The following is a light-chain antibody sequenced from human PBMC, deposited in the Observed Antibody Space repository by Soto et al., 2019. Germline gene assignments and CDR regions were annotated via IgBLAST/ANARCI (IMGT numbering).Light chain of an antibody. J-gene: IGLJ7*01. CDR3: SSYTSSNIPV. CDR1: SSDVGGYNY. CDR2: DVT. Sequence: QSALTQPASVSGSPGQSITISCTGTSSDVGGYNYDSWYQHHPGKAPKLMIYDVTNRPSGVSNRFSGSKSGNTASLTISGLQAEDEADYYCSSYTSSNIPVFGGGTQLTVL. V-gene: IGLV2-14*03.